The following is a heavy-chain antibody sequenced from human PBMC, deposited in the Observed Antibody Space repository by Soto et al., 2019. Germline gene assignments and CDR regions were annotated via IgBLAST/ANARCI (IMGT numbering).Heavy chain of an antibody. CDR3: ARGAKYFDS. Sequence: GGSLRLSCAASGFTFTTYTMNWVRQAPGQGLEWVSSIFVDSSSIYYADSVKGRFTLSRDNAENSLYLQMSSLKAEDTAVYYCARGAKYFDSWGQGVLVTVSS. CDR2: IFVDSSSI. D-gene: IGHD6-6*01. V-gene: IGHV3-21*01. J-gene: IGHJ4*02. CDR1: GFTFTTYT.